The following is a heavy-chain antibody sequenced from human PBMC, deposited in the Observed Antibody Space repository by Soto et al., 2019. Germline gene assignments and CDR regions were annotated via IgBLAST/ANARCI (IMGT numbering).Heavy chain of an antibody. CDR2: INWKSDI. J-gene: IGHJ4*02. V-gene: IGHV3-9*01. CDR3: AISLVRRGRTTTLY. D-gene: IGHD1-26*01. Sequence: GGSLRLSCAVSGFTFDDNAMHWVRQAPEKGLEWVSGINWKSDIGYADSVKGRFTISRDNAENSLYLQMNSLRAEDTALYYCAISLVRRGRTTTLYSGPAPQLTVSS. CDR1: GFTFDDNA.